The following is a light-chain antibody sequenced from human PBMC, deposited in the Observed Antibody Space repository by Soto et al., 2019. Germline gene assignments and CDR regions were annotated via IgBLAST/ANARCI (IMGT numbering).Light chain of an antibody. CDR1: QSVLYSSNNKNY. V-gene: IGKV4-1*01. J-gene: IGKJ2*01. CDR3: QQYESTPPT. Sequence: DIVMTQSPDSLAVSLGERATINCKSSQSVLYSSNNKNYLAWYQQRPGQTPKLLIYWASTRESGVPDRFSGRGSWTDFTLTITGLQAEDVAVYYCQQYESTPPTFGQGTKLEIK. CDR2: WAS.